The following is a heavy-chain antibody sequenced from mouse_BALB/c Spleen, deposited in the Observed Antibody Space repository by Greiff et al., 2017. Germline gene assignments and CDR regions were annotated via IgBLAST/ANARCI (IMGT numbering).Heavy chain of an antibody. Sequence: EVMLVESGGGLVKPGGSLKLSCAASGFTFSSYAMSWVRQTPEKRLEWVASISSGGSTYYPDSVKGRFTISRDNARNILYLQMSSLRSEDTAMYYCARWLLRAWFAYWGQGTLGTVSA. CDR1: GFTFSSYA. V-gene: IGHV5-6-5*01. CDR2: ISSGGST. CDR3: ARWLLRAWFAY. J-gene: IGHJ3*01. D-gene: IGHD2-3*01.